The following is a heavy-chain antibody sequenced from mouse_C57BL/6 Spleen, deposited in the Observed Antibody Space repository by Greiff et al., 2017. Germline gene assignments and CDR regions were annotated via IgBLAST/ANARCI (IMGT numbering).Heavy chain of an antibody. J-gene: IGHJ1*03. D-gene: IGHD2-4*01. V-gene: IGHV14-3*01. CDR3: ARGDYDSWYFDV. CDR1: GFNIKNTY. CDR2: IDPANGNT. Sequence: VQLKESVAELVRPGASVKLSCTASGFNIKNTYMHWVKQRPEQGLEWIGRIDPANGNTKYAPKFQGKATITADTSSNTAYLQLSSLTSEDTAIYYWARGDYDSWYFDVWGTGTTVTVSS.